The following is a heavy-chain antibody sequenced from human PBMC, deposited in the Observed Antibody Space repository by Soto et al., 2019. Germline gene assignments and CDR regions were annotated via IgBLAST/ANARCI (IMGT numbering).Heavy chain of an antibody. J-gene: IGHJ2*01. V-gene: IGHV3-74*01. Sequence: EVQLVESGGGLVQPGGSLRLSCAASGFTFSSYWMHWVRQAPGKGLVWVSRINSDGSSTSYADSVKGRFTISRDNAKHTLYLQMNSLRAEDTAVYYCARGLVAVADPPRYWYFDLWGRGTLVTVSS. CDR1: GFTFSSYW. CDR2: INSDGSST. CDR3: ARGLVAVADPPRYWYFDL. D-gene: IGHD6-19*01.